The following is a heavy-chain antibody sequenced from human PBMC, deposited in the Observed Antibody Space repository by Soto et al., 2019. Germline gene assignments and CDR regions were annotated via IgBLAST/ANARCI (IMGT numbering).Heavy chain of an antibody. V-gene: IGHV4-34*01. Sequence: SETLSLTCAVYGGSFSGYYWGWIRQPPGKGLEWIGEINHSGSTNYNPSLKSRVTISVDTSKNQFSLKLSSVTAADTAVYYCARSYYYYGMDVWGQGTTVTVSS. J-gene: IGHJ6*02. CDR3: ARSYYYYGMDV. CDR2: INHSGST. CDR1: GGSFSGYY.